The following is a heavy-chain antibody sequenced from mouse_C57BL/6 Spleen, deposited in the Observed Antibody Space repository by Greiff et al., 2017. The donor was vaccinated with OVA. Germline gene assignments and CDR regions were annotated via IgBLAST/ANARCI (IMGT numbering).Heavy chain of an antibody. CDR1: GYTFTDYY. Sequence: VQLQQSGPELVKPGASVKISCKASGYTFTDYYMNWVKQSHGKSLEWIGDINPNNGGTSYNQKFKGKATLTVDKSSSTAYMELRSLTSEDSAVCSCARGHSSGSFAYWGQGTLVTVSA. D-gene: IGHD3-1*01. CDR3: ARGHSSGSFAY. V-gene: IGHV1-26*01. CDR2: INPNNGGT. J-gene: IGHJ3*01.